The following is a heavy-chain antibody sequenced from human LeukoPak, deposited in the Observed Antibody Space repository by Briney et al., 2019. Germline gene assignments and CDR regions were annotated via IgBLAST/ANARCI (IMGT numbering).Heavy chain of an antibody. D-gene: IGHD3-3*01. CDR3: AREGGFYRPLDY. Sequence: SETLSLTCTVSGGSISNYYWSWIRQPPGKGLEWIGYIYYSGSTNYNPSLRSRVTISVDTSKNQFSLKLTSVTAADTAVYYCAREGGFYRPLDYSGQGTLVTVSS. CDR2: IYYSGST. V-gene: IGHV4-59*12. CDR1: GGSISNYY. J-gene: IGHJ4*02.